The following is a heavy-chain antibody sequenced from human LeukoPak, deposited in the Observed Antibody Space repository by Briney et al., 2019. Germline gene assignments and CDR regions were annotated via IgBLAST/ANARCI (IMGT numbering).Heavy chain of an antibody. D-gene: IGHD3-22*01. CDR1: GYTFTGYY. J-gene: IGHJ6*03. CDR3: ARGGGSSGYYRAPNYYYYMDV. CDR2: INPNSGGT. Sequence: GASVKVSCKASGYTFTGYYMHWVRQAPGQGLEWMGWINPNSGGTNYAQKFQGRVTMTRDTSISTAYMELSRLRSDDTAVYYCARGGGSSGYYRAPNYYYYMDVWGKGTTVTISS. V-gene: IGHV1-2*02.